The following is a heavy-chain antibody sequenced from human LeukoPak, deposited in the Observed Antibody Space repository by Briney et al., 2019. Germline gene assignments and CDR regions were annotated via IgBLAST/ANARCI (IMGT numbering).Heavy chain of an antibody. CDR3: ARTARYSSSSPPHWFDP. V-gene: IGHV1-18*01. J-gene: IGHJ5*02. CDR1: GYTFTSYG. D-gene: IGHD6-13*01. CDR2: ISAYNGNT. Sequence: ASVKVSCKASGYTFTSYGISWVRQAPGQGLEWMGWISAYNGNTNYAQKLQGRVTMTTDTSTSTAYMELRSLRSDDTAVYYCARTARYSSSSPPHWFDPWGQGTLVTVSS.